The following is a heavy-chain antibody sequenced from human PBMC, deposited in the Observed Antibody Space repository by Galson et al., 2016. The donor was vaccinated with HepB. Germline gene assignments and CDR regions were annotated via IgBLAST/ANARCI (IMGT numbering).Heavy chain of an antibody. CDR3: ARAYVDYYYMDV. CDR2: MWSDGSNK. J-gene: IGHJ6*03. D-gene: IGHD2-21*01. Sequence: SLRLSCAASGFTFTTYGMHWVRQTPGKGLEWVAVMWSDGSNKYYADSVKGRFTISRDNSKNTLSLQMNSLLVEDTAVYYSARAYVDYYYMDVWSKGTTVTVSS. V-gene: IGHV3-33*01. CDR1: GFTFTTYG.